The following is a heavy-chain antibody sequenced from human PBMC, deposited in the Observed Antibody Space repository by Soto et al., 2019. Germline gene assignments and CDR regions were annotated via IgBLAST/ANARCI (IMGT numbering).Heavy chain of an antibody. Sequence: ASVKVSCKASGYTFTTYGISWVRQAPGQGLEWMGLITPSSGSTTYAQKFQGRVTMTRDTSTSTVYMELSSLGSEDTAVYYCGRGYDSSGYYSRAXGYFQHWG. J-gene: IGHJ1*01. V-gene: IGHV1-46*03. CDR3: GRGYDSSGYYSRAXGYFQH. D-gene: IGHD3-22*01. CDR2: ITPSSGST. CDR1: GYTFTTYG.